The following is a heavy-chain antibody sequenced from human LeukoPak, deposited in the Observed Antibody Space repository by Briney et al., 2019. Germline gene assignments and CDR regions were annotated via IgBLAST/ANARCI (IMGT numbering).Heavy chain of an antibody. J-gene: IGHJ6*02. CDR1: GFTFSSYS. CDR2: ISSSSSTI. CDR3: ARVPLRMRIYYYYGMDV. V-gene: IGHV3-48*02. Sequence: GGSLRLSCAASGFTFSSYSMNWVRQAPGKGLEWVSYISSSSSTIYYADSVKGRFTISRDNAKNSLYLQMNSLRDEDTAVYYCARVPLRMRIYYYYGMDVWGQGTTVTVSS. D-gene: IGHD2-8*01.